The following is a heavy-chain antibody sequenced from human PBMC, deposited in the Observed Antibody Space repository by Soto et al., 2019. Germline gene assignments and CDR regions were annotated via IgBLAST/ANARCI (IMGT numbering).Heavy chain of an antibody. J-gene: IGHJ5*02. Sequence: QVQLVQSGAEVKKPGASVKVSCKASGYTFTSYDINWVRQATGQGLEWMGWMNPNSGNTGYAQKFQGRVTMTRNTSISTAYMELSSLRSEDTAVYYCARVGDFGSGYYPFWFDPWGQGTLVTVSS. D-gene: IGHD3-3*01. CDR2: MNPNSGNT. V-gene: IGHV1-8*01. CDR3: ARVGDFGSGYYPFWFDP. CDR1: GYTFTSYD.